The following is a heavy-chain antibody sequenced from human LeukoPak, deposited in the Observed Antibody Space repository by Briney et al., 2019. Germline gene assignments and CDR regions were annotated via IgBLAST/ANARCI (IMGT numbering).Heavy chain of an antibody. Sequence: GASVKVSCKTSGYTFTGYYMHWVRQAPGQGLEWMGIINPSGGSTSYAQKFQGRVTMTRDMSTSTVYMELSSLRSEDTAVYYCARVLGYCSSTSCYALDYWGQGTLVTVSS. J-gene: IGHJ4*02. CDR1: GYTFTGYY. CDR3: ARVLGYCSSTSCYALDY. D-gene: IGHD2-2*01. V-gene: IGHV1-46*01. CDR2: INPSGGST.